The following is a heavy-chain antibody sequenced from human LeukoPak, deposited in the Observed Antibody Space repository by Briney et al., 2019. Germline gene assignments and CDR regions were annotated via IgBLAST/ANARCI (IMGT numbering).Heavy chain of an antibody. CDR2: INTNTGSP. V-gene: IGHV7-4-1*02. J-gene: IGHJ4*02. CDR3: VRGIDTTGYFNY. CDR1: GYTFSTFP. Sequence: GASVKVSCKDSGYTFSTFPINWVRQAPGQGLEWMGWINTNTGSPTYAQGLTGRFVFSLDTSVSTAFLQINSLKAEDTALYYCVRGIDTTGYFNYWGRGTLVTVSS. D-gene: IGHD3-22*01.